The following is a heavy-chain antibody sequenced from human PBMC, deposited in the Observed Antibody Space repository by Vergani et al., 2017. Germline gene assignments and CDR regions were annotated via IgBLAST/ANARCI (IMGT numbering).Heavy chain of an antibody. V-gene: IGHV3-30*02. D-gene: IGHD3-16*01. J-gene: IGHJ4*02. CDR1: GFTLSNYD. CDR3: AKHFRVWGIDY. Sequence: QVQLVESGGGVVQRGGPLRLSCATSGFTLSNYDMQWIRQGPGKGLEFVAFIQFDGSNQYYADSVKGRFTLSRDFSKNTLYLQMNSLRTDDTATYYCAKHFRVWGIDYWGQGTQVIVSS. CDR2: IQFDGSNQ.